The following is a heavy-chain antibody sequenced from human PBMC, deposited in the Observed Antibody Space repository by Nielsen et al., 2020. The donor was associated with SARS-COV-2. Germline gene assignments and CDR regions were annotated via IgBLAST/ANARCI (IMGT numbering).Heavy chain of an antibody. CDR3: AKAQPYNWNDATHPYYFDY. Sequence: GESLKISCAASGFTFSSYGMHWVRQAPGKGLEWVAVIWYDGSNKYYADSVKGRFTISRDNSKNTLYLQMNSLRAEDTAVYYCAKAQPYNWNDATHPYYFDYWGQGTLVTVSS. J-gene: IGHJ4*02. CDR1: GFTFSSYG. D-gene: IGHD1-1*01. V-gene: IGHV3-33*06. CDR2: IWYDGSNK.